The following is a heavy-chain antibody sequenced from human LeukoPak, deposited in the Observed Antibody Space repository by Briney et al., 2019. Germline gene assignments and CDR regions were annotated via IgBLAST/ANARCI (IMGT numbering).Heavy chain of an antibody. J-gene: IGHJ4*02. CDR3: ARAGTAASPFDY. CDR1: GFTVSSNY. V-gene: IGHV3-53*01. Sequence: GGSLRLSCAASGFTVSSNYMSWVRQAPGKGLEWVSVIYSSGSTYYADSVKGRFTISRDNSKNTLYLQMNSLRAEDTAVYYCARAGTAASPFDYWGQGTLVTVSS. D-gene: IGHD3-10*01. CDR2: IYSSGST.